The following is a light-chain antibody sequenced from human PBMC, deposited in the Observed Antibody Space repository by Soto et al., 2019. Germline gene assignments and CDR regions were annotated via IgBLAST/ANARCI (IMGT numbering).Light chain of an antibody. CDR3: QQSFSTPPYT. CDR2: ATS. Sequence: DIQMTQSPSSLSASVGDRVTITCRASQSIRRDLNWYQQKPGKAPKLLIYATSSLQSGVPSRFSGSGSGTDFTRTISSLQPEDFATYYCQQSFSTPPYTFGQGTKLEIK. J-gene: IGKJ2*01. CDR1: QSIRRD. V-gene: IGKV1-39*01.